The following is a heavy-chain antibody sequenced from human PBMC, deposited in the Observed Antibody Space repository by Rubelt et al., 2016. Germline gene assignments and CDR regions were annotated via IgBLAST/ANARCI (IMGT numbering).Heavy chain of an antibody. V-gene: IGHV3-21*01. CDR2: ISSASSYI. J-gene: IGHJ4*02. CDR3: ARGKELGAFDY. CDR1: TFSSYA. Sequence: TFSSYAMSWVRQAPGKGLEWVSSISSASSYIYYADSMQGRFTISRDNAKNSLYLQMNNLRAEDTAVYYCARGKELGAFDYWGQGTLVTVSS. D-gene: IGHD7-27*01.